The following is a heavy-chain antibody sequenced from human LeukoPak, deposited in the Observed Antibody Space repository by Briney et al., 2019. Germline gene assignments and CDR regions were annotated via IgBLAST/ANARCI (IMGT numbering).Heavy chain of an antibody. CDR3: AKSDYYDSSGYYPYYFDY. J-gene: IGHJ4*02. Sequence: GGSLRLSCAAAGFTFSSYVMSWVRQAPGKGLEWVSAISGSGGSTYYADSVKGRFTISRDNSKNTLYLQMNSLRAEDTAVYYCAKSDYYDSSGYYPYYFDYWGQGTLVTVSS. V-gene: IGHV3-23*01. CDR2: ISGSGGST. CDR1: GFTFSSYV. D-gene: IGHD3-22*01.